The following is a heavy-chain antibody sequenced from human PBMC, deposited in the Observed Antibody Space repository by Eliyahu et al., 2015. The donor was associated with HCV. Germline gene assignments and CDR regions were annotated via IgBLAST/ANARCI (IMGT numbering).Heavy chain of an antibody. D-gene: IGHD2-15*01. CDR2: INHSGST. V-gene: IGHV4-34*01. J-gene: IGHJ4*02. CDR1: GGSFSGYY. CDR3: ARLLAATLPQYYFDY. Sequence: QVQLQQWGAGLLKPSETLSLTCAVYGGSFSGYYWSWIRQPPGKGLEWIGEINHSGSTNYNPSLKSRVTISVDTSKNQFSLKLSSVTAADTAVYYCARLLAATLPQYYFDYWGQGTLVTVSS.